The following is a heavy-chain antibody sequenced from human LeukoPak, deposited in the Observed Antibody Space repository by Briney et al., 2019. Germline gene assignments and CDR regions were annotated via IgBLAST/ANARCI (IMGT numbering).Heavy chain of an antibody. CDR3: ARDRTLIKRYGSGSYMDV. J-gene: IGHJ6*04. Sequence: SETLSLTCTVSGGSISGYYWTWIRQPPGKGLDWIGFVYYNGNTRYNPSLKSRVTISVDTSENQFSLNLTSVTAADTAVYYCARDRTLIKRYGSGSYMDVWGKGTTVTVSS. D-gene: IGHD3-10*01. V-gene: IGHV4-59*01. CDR1: GGSISGYY. CDR2: VYYNGNT.